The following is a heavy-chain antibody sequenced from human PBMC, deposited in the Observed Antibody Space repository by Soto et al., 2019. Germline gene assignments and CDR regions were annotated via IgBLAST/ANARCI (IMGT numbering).Heavy chain of an antibody. J-gene: IGHJ5*02. CDR2: IIPILDIA. CDR1: GGTFSSYT. D-gene: IGHD2-2*01. Sequence: SVKVSCKASGGTFSSYTISWVRQAPGQGLEWMGRIIPILDIANYAQKFQGRVTITADESTSTAYMELSSLRSEDTAVYYCARTRGYCISTSCQKLGGWFDPWGQGTLVTVSS. CDR3: ARTRGYCISTSCQKLGGWFDP. V-gene: IGHV1-69*02.